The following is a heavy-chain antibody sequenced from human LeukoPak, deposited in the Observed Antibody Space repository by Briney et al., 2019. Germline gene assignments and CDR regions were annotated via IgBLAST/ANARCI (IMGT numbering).Heavy chain of an antibody. CDR1: GGSFSGYY. CDR3: ARHMGSSGYHRGDWFDP. CDR2: INHSGST. V-gene: IGHV4-34*01. J-gene: IGHJ5*02. D-gene: IGHD3-22*01. Sequence: SETLSLTCAVYGGSFSGYYWSWIRQPPGKGLEWIGEINHSGSTNYNPSLKSRVTISVDTSKNQFSLKLSSVTAADTAVYYCARHMGSSGYHRGDWFDPWGQGTLVTVSS.